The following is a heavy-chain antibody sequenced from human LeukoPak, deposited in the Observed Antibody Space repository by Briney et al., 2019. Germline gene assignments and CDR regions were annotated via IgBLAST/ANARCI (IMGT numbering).Heavy chain of an antibody. Sequence: GGSLRLSCAASGFTVSSNYMSWVRQAPGKGLEWVSMIYTGGSTYYADSVKGRFTISRDNSKNTLYLQMNSLRAEDTAVYYCAKEIKDQSCSGTQNCLFDYWGQGTLVTVSS. CDR2: IYTGGST. D-gene: IGHD2-2*01. J-gene: IGHJ4*02. V-gene: IGHV3-66*01. CDR1: GFTVSSNY. CDR3: AKEIKDQSCSGTQNCLFDY.